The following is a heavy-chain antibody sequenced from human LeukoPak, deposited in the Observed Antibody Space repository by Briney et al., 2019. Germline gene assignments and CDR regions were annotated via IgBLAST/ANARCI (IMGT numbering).Heavy chain of an antibody. Sequence: SETLSLTCGVSVGSISSGNWWSWVRQSPGKGLEWIGEIYHNGTPNYNLSLKSRVTISADTFKNHFSLKLTSATAADTAVYYCATAPILRGEGGEHYKYGMDVWGQGTTVIVSS. CDR1: VGSISSGNW. CDR2: IYHNGTP. CDR3: ATAPILRGEGGEHYKYGMDV. D-gene: IGHD2-2*02. V-gene: IGHV4/OR15-8*01. J-gene: IGHJ6*02.